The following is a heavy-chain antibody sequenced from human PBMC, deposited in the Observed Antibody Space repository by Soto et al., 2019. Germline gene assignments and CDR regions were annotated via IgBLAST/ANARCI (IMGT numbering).Heavy chain of an antibody. Sequence: GGSLRLSCAASGCTFSSYSMNWARQAPGKGLEWISYISSSSRTIYYPDSVKGRFTISRDNAKNSLYLQMNSLRAEDTAVYYCARDKGRSPLDYWGQGTLVTGLL. CDR1: GCTFSSYS. D-gene: IGHD2-15*01. CDR3: ARDKGRSPLDY. J-gene: IGHJ4*02. V-gene: IGHV3-48*01. CDR2: ISSSSRTI.